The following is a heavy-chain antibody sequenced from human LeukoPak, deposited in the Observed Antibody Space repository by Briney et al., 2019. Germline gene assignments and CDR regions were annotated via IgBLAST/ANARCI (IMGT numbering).Heavy chain of an antibody. J-gene: IGHJ4*02. V-gene: IGHV1-18*01. CDR1: GYTFTSYG. CDR2: ISAYNGTT. Sequence: ASVKVSCKASGYTFTSYGIIWVRQAPGQGLEWMGWISAYNGTTNYAQKLQGRVTMTTDTSTSRAYMELRSLRSDDTAVYYCERDCSGGSCPADYWGQGTLVTVSS. D-gene: IGHD2-15*01. CDR3: ERDCSGGSCPADY.